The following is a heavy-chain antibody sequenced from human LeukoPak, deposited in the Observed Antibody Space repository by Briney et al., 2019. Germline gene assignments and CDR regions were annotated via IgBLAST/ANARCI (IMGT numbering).Heavy chain of an antibody. CDR1: GYTVTVNY. CDR2: INPNSRDT. V-gene: IGHV1-2*02. Sequence: ASVNLSFKSSGYTVTVNYMHWVRQAPGPGLESMGWINPNSRDTKYSKNFQGRVTMNRETSITTTYMQLSSLRSDDTAVYYCVRDRHTVAVAATLDYWGQGTLVIASS. D-gene: IGHD6-19*01. CDR3: VRDRHTVAVAATLDY. J-gene: IGHJ4*02.